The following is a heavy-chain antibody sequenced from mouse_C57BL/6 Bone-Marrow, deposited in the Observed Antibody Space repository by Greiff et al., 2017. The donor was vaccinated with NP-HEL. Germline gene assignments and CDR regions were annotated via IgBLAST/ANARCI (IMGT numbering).Heavy chain of an antibody. CDR3: TREKDGYFYWYFDV. CDR2: IRNKANNHAT. CDR1: GFTFSDAW. V-gene: IGHV6-6*01. J-gene: IGHJ1*03. Sequence: EVMLVESGGGLVQPGGSMKLSCAASGFTFSDAWMDWVRQSPEKGLEWVAEIRNKANNHATYYAESVKGRFTISRDDSKSSVYLQMNSLRAEDTGIYYCTREKDGYFYWYFDVWGTGTTVTVSS. D-gene: IGHD2-3*01.